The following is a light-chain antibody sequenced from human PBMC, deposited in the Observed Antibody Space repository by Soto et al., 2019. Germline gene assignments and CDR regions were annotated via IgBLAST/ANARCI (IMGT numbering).Light chain of an antibody. CDR2: DAS. CDR1: QGISTY. Sequence: IQWTQSPSSLSASVGDRVTITCRASQGISTYLAWYQQRPGKAPKLLIYDASTLQSGVPSRFSGSRSGAEFTLTISSLQPEDFATYYCQQLNGYVALTFGRGTKVDIK. V-gene: IGKV1-9*01. J-gene: IGKJ4*01. CDR3: QQLNGYVALT.